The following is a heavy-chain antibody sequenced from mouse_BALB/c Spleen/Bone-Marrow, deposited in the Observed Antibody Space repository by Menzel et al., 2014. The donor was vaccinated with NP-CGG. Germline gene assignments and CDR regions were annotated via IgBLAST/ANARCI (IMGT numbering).Heavy chain of an antibody. CDR3: ARRGYDNSYWYFGV. D-gene: IGHD2-10*02. CDR2: ISSGGSHT. V-gene: IGHV5-6*02. CDR1: GFTFSSYG. J-gene: IGHJ1*01. Sequence: EVKLVESGGDLVKPGGSLKLSCAASGFTFSSYGMSWVRQTPDKRLEWVATISSGGSHTYYPDSVKGRFTISRDNAKNTLYLQMSSLKSGDTAIYYCARRGYDNSYWYFGVWGAGTTVTVSS.